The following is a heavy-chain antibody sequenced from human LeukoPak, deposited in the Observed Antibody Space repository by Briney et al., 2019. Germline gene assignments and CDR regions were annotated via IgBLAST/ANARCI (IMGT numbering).Heavy chain of an antibody. J-gene: IGHJ4*02. Sequence: SETLSLTCTVSGGSISSSSYYWGWIRQPPGKGLEWIGSIYHSGSTYYNPSLKSRVTISVDTSKNQFSLKLSSVTATDAAIYYCERERSSSSDYWGQGTLVTVSS. CDR1: GGSISSSSYY. V-gene: IGHV4-39*07. CDR2: IYHSGST. D-gene: IGHD6-6*01. CDR3: ERERSSSSDY.